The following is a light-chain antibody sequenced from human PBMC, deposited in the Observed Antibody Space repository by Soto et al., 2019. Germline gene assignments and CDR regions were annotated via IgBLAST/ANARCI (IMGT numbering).Light chain of an antibody. J-gene: IGLJ2*01. CDR3: SSYTSANSVL. Sequence: QSVLTQPASVSGSPGQSITISCTGTSSDVGAYNYVSWYLQHPGKAPKLLIYEVGYRPSGVSNRFSGSKSGNTASLTISGLQAEDEADYYCSSYTSANSVLFGGGTKLTVL. V-gene: IGLV2-14*01. CDR1: SSDVGAYNY. CDR2: EVG.